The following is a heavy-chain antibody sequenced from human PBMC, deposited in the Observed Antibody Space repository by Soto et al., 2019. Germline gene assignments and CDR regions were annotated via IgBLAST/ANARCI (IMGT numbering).Heavy chain of an antibody. CDR1: GGTFSSYN. V-gene: IGHV1-69*02. CDR2: FIPMVGMT. J-gene: IGHJ4*02. CDR3: ATNYGSGSTHFDY. Sequence: QVPMVQSGTEVKKTGPSVKVSCTASGGTFSSYNINWVRQAPGHGPEWMGRFIPMVGMTNYAQKFQGRVTINADKSTSTLYMHLNSLRSEYTAVYYCATNYGSGSTHFDYWGQGTLVTVSS. D-gene: IGHD3-10*01.